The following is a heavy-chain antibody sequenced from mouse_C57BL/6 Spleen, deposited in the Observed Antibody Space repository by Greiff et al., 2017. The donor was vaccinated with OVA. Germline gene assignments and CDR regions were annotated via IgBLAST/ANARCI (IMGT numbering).Heavy chain of an antibody. V-gene: IGHV10-3*01. D-gene: IGHD2-12*01. CDR3: VRGYDGGGYYAMDY. CDR2: IRSKSSNYST. CDR1: GFTFNTYA. J-gene: IGHJ4*01. Sequence: EVKLVESGGGLVQPKGSLKLSCAASGFTFNTYAMHWVRQAPGKGLEWVARIRSKSSNYSTYYADSVKDRFTISRDDSQSMLYLQMSNLKTEDTAMYYCVRGYDGGGYYAMDYWGQGTSVTVSS.